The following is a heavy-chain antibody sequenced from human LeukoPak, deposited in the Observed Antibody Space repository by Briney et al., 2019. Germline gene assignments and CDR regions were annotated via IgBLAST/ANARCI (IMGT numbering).Heavy chain of an antibody. CDR1: GGSFSGYY. D-gene: IGHD5-12*01. V-gene: IGHV4-34*01. CDR3: ARAVSLRGYSGYYHDAFDI. CDR2: INHSGST. Sequence: SETLSLTCAVYGGSFSGYYWSWIRQPPGKGLEWIGEINHSGSTNYNPSLKSRVTISVDTSKNQFSLELSSVTAADTAVYYCARAVSLRGYSGYYHDAFDIWGQGTMVTVSS. J-gene: IGHJ3*02.